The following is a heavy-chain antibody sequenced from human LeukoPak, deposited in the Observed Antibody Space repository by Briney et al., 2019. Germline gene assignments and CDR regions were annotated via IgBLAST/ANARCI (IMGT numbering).Heavy chain of an antibody. CDR2: ISSSSSTI. Sequence: GVSLRLSCAASGFTFSSHSMNWVRQAPGKGLEWVSYISSSSSTIYYADSVKGRFTISRDNAKNSLYLQMNSLRAEDTAVYYCARGAYYYEDWGQGTLVTVSS. V-gene: IGHV3-48*01. CDR1: GFTFSSHS. J-gene: IGHJ4*02. CDR3: ARGAYYYED. D-gene: IGHD3-22*01.